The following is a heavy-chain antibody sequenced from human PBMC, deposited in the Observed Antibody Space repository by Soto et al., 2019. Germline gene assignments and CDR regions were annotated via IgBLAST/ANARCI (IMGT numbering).Heavy chain of an antibody. CDR3: ARGGEDIVVVPAAIPPPPRYNWFDP. CDR1: GGTFSSYA. CDR2: IIPIFGTA. Sequence: QVQLVQSGAEVKKPGSSVKVSCKASGGTFSSYAISWVRQAPGQGLEWMGGIIPIFGTANYAQKFQGRVTITADESTSTAYMELSSLRSEDTAVYYCARGGEDIVVVPAAIPPPPRYNWFDPWGQGTLVTVSS. D-gene: IGHD2-2*01. J-gene: IGHJ5*02. V-gene: IGHV1-69*01.